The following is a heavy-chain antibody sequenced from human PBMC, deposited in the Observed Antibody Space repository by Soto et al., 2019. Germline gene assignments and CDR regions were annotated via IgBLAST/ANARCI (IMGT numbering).Heavy chain of an antibody. CDR3: ARVRGHLRLFYYHGMDV. V-gene: IGHV4-34*01. CDR2: INHSGST. Sequence: PSETLSLTCAVYGGSFSGYYWSWIRQPPGKGLEWIGEINHSGSTNYNPSLKSRVTISVDTSKNQFSLKLSSVTAADTAVYYCARVRGHLRLFYYHGMDVWGQGTTVTVSS. D-gene: IGHD3-16*01. CDR1: GGSFSGYY. J-gene: IGHJ6*02.